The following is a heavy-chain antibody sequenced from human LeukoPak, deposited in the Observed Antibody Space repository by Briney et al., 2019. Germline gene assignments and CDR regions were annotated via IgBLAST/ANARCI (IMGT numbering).Heavy chain of an antibody. CDR3: ARGAARYYYYGMDV. Sequence: GGSLRLSCAASGFTVSSNYMSCVRQAPGKGLEWVSVIYSGGSTYYADSVKGRFTISRHNSKNTLYLQMNSLRAEDTAVYYCARGAARYYYYGMDVWGKGTTVTVSS. D-gene: IGHD6-6*01. CDR1: GFTVSSNY. CDR2: IYSGGST. J-gene: IGHJ6*04. V-gene: IGHV3-53*04.